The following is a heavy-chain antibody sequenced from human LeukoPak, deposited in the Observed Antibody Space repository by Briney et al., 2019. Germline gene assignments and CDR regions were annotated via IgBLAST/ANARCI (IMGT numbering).Heavy chain of an antibody. D-gene: IGHD2-2*01. Sequence: SSETLSLTCTVSGGSISSSSYYWGWIRQPPGKRLEWIGEINHSGSTNYNPSLKSRVTISVDTSKNQFSLKLSSVTAADTAVYYCARDGRSYCSTTCSSDYFDYWGQGTLVTVSS. V-gene: IGHV4-39*07. CDR2: INHSGST. CDR3: ARDGRSYCSTTCSSDYFDY. J-gene: IGHJ4*02. CDR1: GGSISSSSYY.